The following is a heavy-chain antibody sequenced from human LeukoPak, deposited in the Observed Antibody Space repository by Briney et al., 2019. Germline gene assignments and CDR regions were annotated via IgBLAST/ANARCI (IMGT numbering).Heavy chain of an antibody. CDR1: GYTFTSYG. V-gene: IGHV1-18*01. J-gene: IGHJ4*02. CDR2: ISAYNGNT. D-gene: IGHD1-26*01. CDR3: ARDQALIHEYSGSYSPFDY. Sequence: ASVKVSCKASGYTFTSYGISWVRQAPGQGLKWMGWISAYNGNTNYAQKLQGRVTMTTDTSTSTAYMELRSLRSDDTAVYYCARDQALIHEYSGSYSPFDYWGQGTLVTVSS.